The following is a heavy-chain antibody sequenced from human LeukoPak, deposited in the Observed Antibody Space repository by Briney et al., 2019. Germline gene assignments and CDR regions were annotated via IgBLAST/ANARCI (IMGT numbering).Heavy chain of an antibody. V-gene: IGHV1-2*02. Sequence: GASVTVSCKASGFTFTGYYIHWVRQAPGQGLEWMGWVNPNSGGTKYAQKFQGRVSMTSDTSISTAYMELSRLTSDDTAVYYCARDTYGGNWSLGYWGQGTLVTVSS. CDR2: VNPNSGGT. CDR1: GFTFTGYY. D-gene: IGHD4-23*01. CDR3: ARDTYGGNWSLGY. J-gene: IGHJ4*02.